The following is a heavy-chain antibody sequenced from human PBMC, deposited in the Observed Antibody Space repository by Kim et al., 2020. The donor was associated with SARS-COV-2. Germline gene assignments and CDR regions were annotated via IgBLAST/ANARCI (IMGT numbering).Heavy chain of an antibody. J-gene: IGHJ4*02. D-gene: IGHD3-22*01. Sequence: HNPTLKCHDNLSEDTSKDQFSLKLRSVTAADTAVYYCARVEYYDSSLDYWGQGTLVTVSS. CDR3: ARVEYYDSSLDY. V-gene: IGHV4-59*01.